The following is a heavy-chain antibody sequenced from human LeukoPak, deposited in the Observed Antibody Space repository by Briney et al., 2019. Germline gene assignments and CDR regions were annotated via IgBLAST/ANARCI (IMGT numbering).Heavy chain of an antibody. CDR2: ISSSSSTI. V-gene: IGHV3-48*01. CDR1: GFTFSSYS. CDR3: ARDLNDFWSGYSYDY. D-gene: IGHD3-3*01. J-gene: IGHJ4*02. Sequence: TGGSLRLSCAASGFTFSSYSMNWVRQAPGKGLEWVSYISSSSSTIYYADSVKGRFTIPRDSAKNSLYLQMNSLRAEDTAVYYCARDLNDFWSGYSYDYWGQGTLVTVSS.